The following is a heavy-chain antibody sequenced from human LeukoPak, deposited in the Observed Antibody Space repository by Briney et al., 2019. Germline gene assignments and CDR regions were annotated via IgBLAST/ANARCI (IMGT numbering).Heavy chain of an antibody. Sequence: SETLSLTCTVSGGSISSYYWSWIRQPPGKGLEWVGYIYCSGSTNYNPSLKSRVTISVDTSKNQFSLKLSSVTAADTAVYYCARGCSGGSCYHYYYYGMDVWGQGTTVTVSS. V-gene: IGHV4-59*01. CDR1: GGSISSYY. D-gene: IGHD2-15*01. CDR3: ARGCSGGSCYHYYYYGMDV. J-gene: IGHJ6*02. CDR2: IYCSGST.